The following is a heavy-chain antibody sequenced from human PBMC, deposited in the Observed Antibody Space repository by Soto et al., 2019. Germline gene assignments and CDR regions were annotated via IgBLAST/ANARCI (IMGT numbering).Heavy chain of an antibody. CDR3: ASDPSRIAAPQRGDF. CDR2: IYYDGSNK. Sequence: QVQLVESGGGVVQPGRSLRLSCAASGFTFSSFGMHWVRQGPGKGLEWVALIYYDGSNKYYADSVKGRFTISRDNSKNPLYLQMHSLRAEDTAAYYCASDPSRIAAPQRGDFWGHGTLVTVSS. J-gene: IGHJ4*01. CDR1: GFTFSSFG. D-gene: IGHD6-13*01. V-gene: IGHV3-33*01.